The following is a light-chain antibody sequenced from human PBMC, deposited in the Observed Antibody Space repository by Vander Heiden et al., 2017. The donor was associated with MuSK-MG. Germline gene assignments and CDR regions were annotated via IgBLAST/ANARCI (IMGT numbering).Light chain of an antibody. CDR2: DDS. J-gene: IGLJ2*01. CDR3: QVWDSSSDHRVV. Sequence: SYVLTQPPPVSVAPGKTARITGGGNDIGGKSVHWYQQKPGQAPVLVVYDDSDRPPGIPERFSGSNSGNTATLTISRVEAGDEADYYCQVWDSSSDHRVVFGGGTKLTVL. V-gene: IGLV3-21*03. CDR1: DIGGKS.